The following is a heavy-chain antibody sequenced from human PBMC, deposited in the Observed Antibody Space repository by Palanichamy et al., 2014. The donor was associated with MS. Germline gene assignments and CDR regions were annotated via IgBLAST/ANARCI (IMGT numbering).Heavy chain of an antibody. CDR3: ARGLWSSSRVGYYFDN. V-gene: IGHV1-3*01. J-gene: IGHJ4*02. Sequence: QVQFVQSGAEVKKPGASVKVSCKASGYTFTDYAMNWVRQAPGQRLEWMGWINAGNGNTKYSQKFQGRVTLTRDTSASTAYMELSSLTSEDTAVYYCARGLWSSSRVGYYFDNWGQGTLVTVSS. CDR2: INAGNGNT. D-gene: IGHD3-3*01. CDR1: GYTFTDYA.